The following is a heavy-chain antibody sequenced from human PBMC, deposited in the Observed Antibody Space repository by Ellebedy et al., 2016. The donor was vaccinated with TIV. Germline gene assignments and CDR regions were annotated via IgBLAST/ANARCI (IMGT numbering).Heavy chain of an antibody. J-gene: IGHJ4*02. V-gene: IGHV3-23*01. CDR3: ASSYYDILTGYQAWYFDY. CDR2: ISGSGGST. D-gene: IGHD3-9*01. CDR1: GFTFSSYA. Sequence: GESLKISCAASGFTFSSYAMSWVRQAPGKGLEWVSAISGSGGSTYYADSVKGRFTISRDNSKNTLYLQMNSLRAEDTAVYYCASSYYDILTGYQAWYFDYWGQGTLVTVSS.